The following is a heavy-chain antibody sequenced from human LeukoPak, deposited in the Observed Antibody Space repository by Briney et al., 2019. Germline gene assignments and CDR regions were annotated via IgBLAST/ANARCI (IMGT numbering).Heavy chain of an antibody. CDR3: AIGSSSSAPDY. V-gene: IGHV3-53*01. D-gene: IGHD6-6*01. Sequence: SGGSLRLSCAASGFTFSSYAMSWVRQAPGKGLEWVSVIYTDDATYYADSVKGRFTISRDHSKNTLYLQMNSLRDEDTAVYYCAIGSSSSAPDYWGQGTLVTVSS. J-gene: IGHJ4*02. CDR2: IYTDDAT. CDR1: GFTFSSYA.